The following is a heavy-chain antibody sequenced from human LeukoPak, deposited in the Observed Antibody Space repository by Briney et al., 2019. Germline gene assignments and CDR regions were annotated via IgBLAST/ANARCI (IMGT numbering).Heavy chain of an antibody. Sequence: NPGGSLRLSCAASGFTFSSYAMSWVRQAPGKGLEWVSSISSSSSYIYYADSVKGRFTISRDNAKNSLYLQMNSLRAEDTAVYYCARDSLSHLLLWFGELSSLPTPLDYWGQGTLVTVSS. CDR1: GFTFSSYA. CDR3: ARDSLSHLLLWFGELSSLPTPLDY. V-gene: IGHV3-21*01. J-gene: IGHJ4*02. D-gene: IGHD3-10*01. CDR2: ISSSSSYI.